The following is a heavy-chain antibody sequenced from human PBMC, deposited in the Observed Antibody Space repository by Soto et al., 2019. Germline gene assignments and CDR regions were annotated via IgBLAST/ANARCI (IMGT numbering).Heavy chain of an antibody. CDR1: GYTFTSYA. D-gene: IGHD1-26*01. J-gene: IGHJ2*01. Sequence: ASVKVSCKASGYTFTSYAMHWVRQAPGQRLEWMGWINAGNGNTKYSQKFQGRVTITRDTSASTAYMELSSLRSEDTAVYYCARDSGGLGPQWYFDLWGRGTLVTVSS. CDR2: INAGNGNT. V-gene: IGHV1-3*01. CDR3: ARDSGGLGPQWYFDL.